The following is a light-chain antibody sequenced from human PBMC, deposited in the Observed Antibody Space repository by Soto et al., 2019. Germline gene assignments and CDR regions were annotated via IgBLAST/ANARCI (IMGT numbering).Light chain of an antibody. CDR2: EDN. Sequence: NFMLTQPHSVSESPGKTVTISCTGSSGSIASGYVQWYQQRPGSAPTTLIYEDNQRPAGVPERFSGSIDSSSNSASLTISGLRPEDEADYYCQSSDGNNMDFGGGTKLTVL. V-gene: IGLV6-57*02. J-gene: IGLJ2*01. CDR1: SGSIASGY. CDR3: QSSDGNNMD.